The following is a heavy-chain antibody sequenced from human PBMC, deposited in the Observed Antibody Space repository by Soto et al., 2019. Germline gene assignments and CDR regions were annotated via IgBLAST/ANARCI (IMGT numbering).Heavy chain of an antibody. J-gene: IGHJ3*02. D-gene: IGHD1-26*01. CDR3: VRAGIVGAASAFDI. Sequence: ASVKVSCKASGYTFTSYGISWVRQAPGQGLEWMGWISAYNGNTNYAQKLQGRVTMTTDTSTSTAYMELRSLRSDDAAVYYCVRAGIVGAASAFDIWGQGTMVTVSS. CDR1: GYTFTSYG. V-gene: IGHV1-18*01. CDR2: ISAYNGNT.